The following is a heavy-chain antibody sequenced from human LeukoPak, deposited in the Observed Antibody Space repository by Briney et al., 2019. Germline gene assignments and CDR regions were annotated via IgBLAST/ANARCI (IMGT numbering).Heavy chain of an antibody. Sequence: SETLSLTCAVQGASFSGYSWSWFRQPPGKGLEWIGEVNRVGYTIYNPSLKSRVSISIDTSTTQFSLRLTSVTVADTAVYFCARERVVSDYNWFDPWGQGTLVTVSS. CDR3: ARERVVSDYNWFDP. V-gene: IGHV4-34*01. CDR2: VNRVGYT. J-gene: IGHJ5*02. CDR1: GASFSGYS. D-gene: IGHD6-25*01.